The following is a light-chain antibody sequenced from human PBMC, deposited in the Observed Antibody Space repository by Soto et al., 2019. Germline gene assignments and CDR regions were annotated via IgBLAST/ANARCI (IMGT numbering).Light chain of an antibody. CDR2: SDD. J-gene: IGLJ3*02. Sequence: QSVLTQPPSLSGTPGQRVTISCSGSNSNIGRYSVNWYQHSPGTAPKILIYSDDERPSGVPDRFSGSKSGTSASLAISGLPSEDEVEYYCAAWDDNRNGQLFGGGTKLTVL. CDR3: AAWDDNRNGQL. V-gene: IGLV1-44*01. CDR1: NSNIGRYS.